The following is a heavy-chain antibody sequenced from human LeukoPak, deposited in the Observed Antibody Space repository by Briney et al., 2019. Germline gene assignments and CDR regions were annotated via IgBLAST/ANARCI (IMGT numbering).Heavy chain of an antibody. CDR1: GFTFSTYW. V-gene: IGHV3-7*03. D-gene: IGHD2-2*02. CDR3: AKEYCSSTSCYTLWGRFFDY. Sequence: QPGGSLRLSCAASGFTFSTYWMSWVRQAPGKGLEWVANIKEDGSGKYYVDSVKGRFTISRDNSKNTLYLQMNSLRAEDTAVYYCAKEYCSSTSCYTLWGRFFDYWGQGTLVTVSS. CDR2: IKEDGSGK. J-gene: IGHJ4*02.